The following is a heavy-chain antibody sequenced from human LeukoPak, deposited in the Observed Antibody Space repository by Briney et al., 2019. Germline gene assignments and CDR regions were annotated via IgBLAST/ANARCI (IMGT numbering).Heavy chain of an antibody. CDR2: ISPGDDGL. CDR1: GFIFRDYH. V-gene: IGHV3-11*01. Sequence: GGSLRLSCAASGFIFRDYHISWIRQAPGKGLAWVSYISPGDDGLYFAGSVKGRFTIPSENAQNSLFLQMSSLKAEDRAVYYCSGGRDIAVAGPGGYFDYWGQGSLVTVSS. J-gene: IGHJ4*02. D-gene: IGHD6-19*01. CDR3: SGGRDIAVAGPGGYFDY.